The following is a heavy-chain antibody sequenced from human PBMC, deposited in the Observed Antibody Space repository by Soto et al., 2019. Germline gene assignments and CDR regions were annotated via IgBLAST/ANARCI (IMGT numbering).Heavy chain of an antibody. CDR1: GFTFDDYA. V-gene: IGHV3-9*01. CDR3: AKDVRYYYDSSGTSWFDP. CDR2: ISWNSGSI. Sequence: EVQLVESGGGLVQPGRSLRLSCAASGFTFDDYAMHWLRQAPGKGLEWVSGISWNSGSIGYADSVKGRFTISRDNAKNSLYLQMNSLRAEDTALYYCAKDVRYYYDSSGTSWFDPWGQGTLVTVSS. D-gene: IGHD3-22*01. J-gene: IGHJ5*02.